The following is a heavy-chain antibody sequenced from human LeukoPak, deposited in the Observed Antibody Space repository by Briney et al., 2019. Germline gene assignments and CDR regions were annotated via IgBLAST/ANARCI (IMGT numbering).Heavy chain of an antibody. V-gene: IGHV1-2*02. CDR1: GYTFTGYY. J-gene: IGHJ3*02. Sequence: ASVKVSCKASGYTFTGYYMHWVRQAPGQGLEWMGWINPNSGGTNYAQKFQGRVTMTRDTSISTAYMELSRLRSDDTAVYYCASKPDYGDYSDAFDIWGQGTMATVCS. CDR3: ASKPDYGDYSDAFDI. CDR2: INPNSGGT. D-gene: IGHD4-17*01.